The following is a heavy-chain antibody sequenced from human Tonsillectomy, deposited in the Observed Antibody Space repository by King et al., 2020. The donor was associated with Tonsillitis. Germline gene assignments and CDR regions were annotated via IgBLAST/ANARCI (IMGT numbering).Heavy chain of an antibody. CDR2: IKQDGSEK. Sequence: VQLVESGGGLVQPGGSLRLSCAASEFTFSSYWMNWVRQAPGKGLEWVANIKQDGSEKYYVDSVKGRFAISRDNAKNSLYLQMNSLRAEDTAVYYCARDYMDVWGKGTTVTVSS. CDR3: ARDYMDV. J-gene: IGHJ6*03. V-gene: IGHV3-7*03. CDR1: EFTFSSYW.